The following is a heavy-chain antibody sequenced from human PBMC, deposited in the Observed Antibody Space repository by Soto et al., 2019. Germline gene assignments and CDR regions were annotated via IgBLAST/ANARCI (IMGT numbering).Heavy chain of an antibody. Sequence: SETLSLTCAVYGGSFSGYYWSWIRQPPGKGLEWIGEINHSGSTNYNPSLKSRVTISVDTSKNQFSLKLSSVTAADTAVYYCVRCAWYSSSWYDYWGQGTLVTVSS. CDR1: GGSFSGYY. J-gene: IGHJ4*02. D-gene: IGHD6-13*01. V-gene: IGHV4-34*01. CDR2: INHSGST. CDR3: VRCAWYSSSWYDY.